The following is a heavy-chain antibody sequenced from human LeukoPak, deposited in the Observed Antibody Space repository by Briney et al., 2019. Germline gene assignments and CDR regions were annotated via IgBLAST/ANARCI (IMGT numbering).Heavy chain of an antibody. J-gene: IGHJ4*02. CDR1: GYSIGSRNYY. V-gene: IGHV4-28*05. CDR2: IYYSGDI. Sequence: SETLSLTCTVSGYSIGSRNYYWGWTRQPPGRGMEWFGYIYYSGDIYYNPSLKSRVTMSVDTSKNQFSLKLSSVTAVDTAVYYCASVNVRGAPTRVDYWGQGTLVTVSS. D-gene: IGHD3-10*02. CDR3: ASVNVRGAPTRVDY.